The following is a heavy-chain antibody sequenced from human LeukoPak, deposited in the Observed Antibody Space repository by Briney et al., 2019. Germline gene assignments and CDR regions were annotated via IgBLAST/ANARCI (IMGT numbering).Heavy chain of an antibody. CDR1: GGSISSYY. CDR3: ARDSPGDYYYYYMDV. J-gene: IGHJ6*03. V-gene: IGHV4-4*07. CDR2: IYTSGST. Sequence: SETLSLTCTVSGGSISSYYWSWIRQPAGKGLKWIGRIYTSGSTNYNPSLKSRVTMSVDTSKNQFSLKLSSVTAADTAVYYCARDSPGDYYYYYMDVWGKGTTVTVSS. D-gene: IGHD7-27*01.